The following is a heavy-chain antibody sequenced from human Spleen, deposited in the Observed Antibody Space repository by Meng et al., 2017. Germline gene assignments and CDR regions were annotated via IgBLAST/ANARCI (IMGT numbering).Heavy chain of an antibody. CDR3: ARDPSNTSGWYAYSDY. CDR1: GGTFSSNT. J-gene: IGHJ4*02. CDR2: IIPVLEMA. Sequence: QVQLVQSGAEVKESGSSVKVSCKASGGTFSSNTINWVRQAPGHGLEWMGQIIPVLEMANYAQKFQGRLTMTADKSTSTAYMELRSLRSDDTAVYYCARDPSNTSGWYAYSDYWGQGTLVTVSS. D-gene: IGHD6-19*01. V-gene: IGHV1-69*10.